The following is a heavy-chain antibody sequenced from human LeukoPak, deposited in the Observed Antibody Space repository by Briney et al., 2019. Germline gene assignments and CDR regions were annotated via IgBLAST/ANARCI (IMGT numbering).Heavy chain of an antibody. CDR1: GFTFTSSA. CDR2: IVVGSGNR. CDR3: ARLSATTVTTLDY. V-gene: IGHV1-58*01. D-gene: IGHD4-11*01. Sequence: GASVKVSCKASGFTFTSSAVQWVRQARGQRLEWIGWIVVGSGNRNYAQRFQERVTITRDMSISTAYMELTSLRSEDTAVYYCARLSATTVTTLDYWGQGTLVTVSS. J-gene: IGHJ4*02.